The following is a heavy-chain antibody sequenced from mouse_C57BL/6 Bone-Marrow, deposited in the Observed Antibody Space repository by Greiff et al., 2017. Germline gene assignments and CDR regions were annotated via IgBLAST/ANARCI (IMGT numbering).Heavy chain of an antibody. CDR1: GYAFTNYL. D-gene: IGHD2-3*01. CDR2: INPGSGGT. J-gene: IGHJ1*03. V-gene: IGHV1-54*01. CDR3: ARLGYWNWYFDV. Sequence: QVTLKVSGAELVRPGTSVKVSCKASGYAFTNYLIEWVKQRPGQGLEWIGVINPGSGGTTYNEQFQGKATLTADKSSSPAYMQLSSLTSEDSAVYFCARLGYWNWYFDVWGTGTTVTVSS.